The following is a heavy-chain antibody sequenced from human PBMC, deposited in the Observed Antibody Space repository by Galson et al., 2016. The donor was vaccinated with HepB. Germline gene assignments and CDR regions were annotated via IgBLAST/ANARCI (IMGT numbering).Heavy chain of an antibody. CDR3: AYRQRNDGKGSWFDP. CDR2: IFWDDDK. J-gene: IGHJ5*02. CDR1: GFSLSSNAVG. Sequence: PALVKPTQTLTLTCTFSGFSLSSNAVGVGWIRQPPGKALEWLALIFWDDDKRYSPSLESRLTITKDTSRNQVVLTMTNMDPADTATYYCAYRQRNDGKGSWFDPWGQGTLVTVSS. D-gene: IGHD4-23*01. V-gene: IGHV2-5*02.